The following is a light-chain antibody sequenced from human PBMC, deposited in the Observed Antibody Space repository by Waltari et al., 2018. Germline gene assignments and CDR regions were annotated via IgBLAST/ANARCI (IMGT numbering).Light chain of an antibody. Sequence: QSALTQPASVSGSPGQSITISCTGTSSDDGGYNYVSWYQQHQGKAPKLIIYEVSNRPSGVSNRFSGSKSGNTASLTISGLQAEDEADYHCSSYTTSSPVLFGGGTKLTVL. V-gene: IGLV2-14*01. CDR3: SSYTTSSPVL. J-gene: IGLJ2*01. CDR1: SSDDGGYNY. CDR2: EVS.